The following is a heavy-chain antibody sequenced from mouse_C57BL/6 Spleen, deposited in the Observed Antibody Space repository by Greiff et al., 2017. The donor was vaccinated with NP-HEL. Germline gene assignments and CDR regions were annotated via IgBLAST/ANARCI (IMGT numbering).Heavy chain of an antibody. CDR2: IYPRSGNT. CDR1: GYTFTSYG. Sequence: VKLVESGAELARPGASVKLSCKASGYTFTSYGISWVKQRTGQGLEWIGEIYPRSGNTYYNEKFKGKATLTADKSSSTAYMELRSLTSEDSAVYFCARGGNDGYYADFDYWGQGTTLTVSS. D-gene: IGHD2-3*01. V-gene: IGHV1-81*01. CDR3: ARGGNDGYYADFDY. J-gene: IGHJ2*01.